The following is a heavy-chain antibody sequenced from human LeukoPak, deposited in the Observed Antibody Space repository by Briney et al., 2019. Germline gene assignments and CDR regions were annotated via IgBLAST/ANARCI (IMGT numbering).Heavy chain of an antibody. V-gene: IGHV4-39*01. Sequence: SETLSLTCTVSGGSISSSSYYWGWIRQPPGKGLKWIGSIYYSGSTYYNPSLKSRVTISVDTSKNQFSLKLSSVTAADTAVYYCARGVVATIGAFDIWGQGTMVTVSS. D-gene: IGHD5-12*01. J-gene: IGHJ3*02. CDR1: GGSISSSSYY. CDR3: ARGVVATIGAFDI. CDR2: IYYSGST.